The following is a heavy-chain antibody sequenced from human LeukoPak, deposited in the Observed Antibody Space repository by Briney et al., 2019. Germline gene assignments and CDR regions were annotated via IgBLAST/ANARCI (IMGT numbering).Heavy chain of an antibody. CDR3: AREPTDYDYVWGSYRRYNWFDP. J-gene: IGHJ5*02. D-gene: IGHD3-16*02. CDR1: GGSISTSNYY. Sequence: SETLSLTCTVSGGSISTSNYYWGWIRQPPGKGLEWIGSIYYSGSTYYNPSLKSRVTISVDTSKNQFSLKLSSVTAADTAVYYCAREPTDYDYVWGSYRRYNWFDPWGQGTLVTVSS. V-gene: IGHV4-39*07. CDR2: IYYSGST.